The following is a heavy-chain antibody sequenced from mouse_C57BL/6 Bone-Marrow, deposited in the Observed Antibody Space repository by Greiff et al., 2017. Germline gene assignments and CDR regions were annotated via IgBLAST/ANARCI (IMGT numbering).Heavy chain of an antibody. V-gene: IGHV1-26*01. J-gene: IGHJ3*01. CDR1: GYTFTDYY. D-gene: IGHD1-1*01. CDR2: INPNNGGT. CDR3: AKYYYGSS. Sequence: DVQLQQSGPELVKPGASVKISCKASGYTFTDYYMNWVKQSHGKSLEWIGDINPNNGGTSYNQKFKGKATLTVDKSSSTAYMELRSLTSEDSAVYYCAKYYYGSSWGQGTLVTVSA.